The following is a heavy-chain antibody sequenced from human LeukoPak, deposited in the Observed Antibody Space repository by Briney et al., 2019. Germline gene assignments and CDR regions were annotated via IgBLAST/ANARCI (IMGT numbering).Heavy chain of an antibody. V-gene: IGHV1-69*02. D-gene: IGHD3-22*01. J-gene: IGHJ4*02. CDR2: IIPILGIA. CDR3: ARGPIVAVRNYFDY. Sequence: SVKVSCKTSGDTFNSYTISWVRQAPGQGLEWMGRIIPILGIANYAQKFQGRVTITADKSTSPAYMELSSLRSEDTAVYHCARGPIVAVRNYFDYWGQGTLVTVSS. CDR1: GDTFNSYT.